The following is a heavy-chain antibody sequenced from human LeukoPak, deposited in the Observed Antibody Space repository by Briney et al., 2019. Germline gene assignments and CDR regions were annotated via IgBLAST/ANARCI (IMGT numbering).Heavy chain of an antibody. CDR3: ASLRTYYDSSGYYYGPFDY. V-gene: IGHV1-69*05. Sequence: VKVSCKASGGTFSSYAISWVRQAPGQGLECMGGIIPIFGTANYAQKFQGRVTITTDESTSTAYMELSSLRSEDTAVYYCASLRTYYDSSGYYYGPFDYWGQGTLVTVSS. D-gene: IGHD3-22*01. CDR1: GGTFSSYA. CDR2: IIPIFGTA. J-gene: IGHJ4*02.